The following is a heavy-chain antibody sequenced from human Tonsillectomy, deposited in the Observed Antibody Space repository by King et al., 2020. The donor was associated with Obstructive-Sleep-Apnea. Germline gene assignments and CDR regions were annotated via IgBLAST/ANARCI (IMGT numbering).Heavy chain of an antibody. J-gene: IGHJ4*02. CDR3: ARVSRVGAKLDY. D-gene: IGHD1-26*01. CDR1: GGSISSSSYY. CDR2: IYYSWST. V-gene: IGHV4-39*07. Sequence: QLQESGPGLVKPSETLSLTCTVSGGSISSSSYYWGWIRQPPGKGLEWIGSIYYSWSTYYNPSLKSRVTISVDTAKNQFSLKLSSVTAADTAVYYCARVSRVGAKLDYWGQGTLVTVSS.